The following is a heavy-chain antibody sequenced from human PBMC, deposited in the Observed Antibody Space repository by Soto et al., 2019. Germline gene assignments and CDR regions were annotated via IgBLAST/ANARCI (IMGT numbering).Heavy chain of an antibody. CDR3: TTYDFWSGPDQ. V-gene: IGHV3-23*01. CDR1: GGPVSRYG. CDR2: ISGSGDST. J-gene: IGHJ5*02. D-gene: IGHD3-3*01. Sequence: LSCGPCGGPVSRYGCSWVHQAPGKGLEWVSAISGSGDSTYYADSVKGRFTISRDNSKNTLFLQMNSLRVDDTAVYYCTTYDFWSGPDQWVPGILVTVSS.